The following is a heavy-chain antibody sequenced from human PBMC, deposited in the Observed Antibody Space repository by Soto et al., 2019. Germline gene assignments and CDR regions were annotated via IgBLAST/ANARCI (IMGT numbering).Heavy chain of an antibody. J-gene: IGHJ4*02. V-gene: IGHV1-18*01. CDR1: GYTFTSYG. D-gene: IGHD6-6*01. CDR2: ISAYNGNT. Sequence: ASVKVSCKASGYTFTSYGISWVRQAPGQGLEWMGWISAYNGNTNYAQKLQGRVTMTTDTSTSTVYMELSSLRSEDTAVYYCAIEYSSSPPYYPIGYWGQGTLVTVSS. CDR3: AIEYSSSPPYYPIGY.